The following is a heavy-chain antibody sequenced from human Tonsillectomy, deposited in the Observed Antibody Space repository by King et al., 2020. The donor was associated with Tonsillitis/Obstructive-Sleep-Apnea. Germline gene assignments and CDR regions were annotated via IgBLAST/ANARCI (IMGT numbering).Heavy chain of an antibody. J-gene: IGHJ4*02. Sequence: VQLVESGGGLVQPGGSLRLSCAASGFTFSSYSMNWVRQAPGKGLEWVSYISSSSSTIYYADSVKGRFTISRDNAKNSLYLQMNSLRDEDTAVYYCAGDYDFWIGYGPWFDYWGQGTLVTVSS. V-gene: IGHV3-48*02. CDR1: GFTFSSYS. D-gene: IGHD3-3*01. CDR2: ISSSSSTI. CDR3: AGDYDFWIGYGPWFDY.